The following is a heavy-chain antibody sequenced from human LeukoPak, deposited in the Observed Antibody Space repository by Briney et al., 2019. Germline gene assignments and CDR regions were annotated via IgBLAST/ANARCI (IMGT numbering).Heavy chain of an antibody. J-gene: IGHJ4*02. V-gene: IGHV4-59*08. Sequence: SETLSLTCSVSGGSISPYYWSWIRQPPGKGLEWIGYIYSSGSANYNPSLKSRVTISVDTSKNHFSLKLSSVTAADTAVYYCARMGGYSDYATHWGQGTLVTVSS. CDR3: ARMGGYSDYATH. D-gene: IGHD5-12*01. CDR2: IYSSGSA. CDR1: GGSISPYY.